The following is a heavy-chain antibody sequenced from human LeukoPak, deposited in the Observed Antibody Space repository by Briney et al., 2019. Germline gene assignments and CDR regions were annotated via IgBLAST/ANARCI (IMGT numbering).Heavy chain of an antibody. J-gene: IGHJ5*02. D-gene: IGHD2-2*01. CDR2: ISYDGSNK. V-gene: IGHV3-30-3*01. CDR3: ARSSSTSSTRFDP. Sequence: GGSLTLSCAASGFTFSSYAMHWVRQAPGKGLEWVAVISYDGSNKYYADSVKGRFTISRDNSKNTLYLQMNSLRAEDTAVYYCARSSSTSSTRFDPWGQGTLVTVSS. CDR1: GFTFSSYA.